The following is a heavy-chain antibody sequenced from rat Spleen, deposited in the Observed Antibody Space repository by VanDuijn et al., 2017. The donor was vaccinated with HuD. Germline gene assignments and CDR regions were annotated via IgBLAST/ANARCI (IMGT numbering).Heavy chain of an antibody. CDR1: GFTFSDYY. Sequence: EVQLVESDGGLVQPGRSLKLSCAASGFTFSDYYMAWVRQAPTKGLEWVATISYDGSTPYCRDSVKGRFTISRDNARSTLYMQMDSLRSEDTATYYCARSRTLRGYYFDYWGQGVMVTVSS. J-gene: IGHJ2*01. CDR3: ARSRTLRGYYFDY. V-gene: IGHV5-29*01. CDR2: ISYDGSTP. D-gene: IGHD3-1*01.